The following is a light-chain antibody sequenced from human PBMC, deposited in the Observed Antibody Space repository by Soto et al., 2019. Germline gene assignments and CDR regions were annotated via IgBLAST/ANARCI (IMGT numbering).Light chain of an antibody. CDR2: AAS. CDR3: HQTDSIPET. Sequence: DIQMTQSPSSLSASVGDTVTITCRASQSISLFLNWYQQKPGKAPKLLIYAASSLQSGVPSRFSGNGSGTDFTLTISSLQPEDFATYYCHQTDSIPETFGQGTKVVIK. CDR1: QSISLF. J-gene: IGKJ1*01. V-gene: IGKV1-39*01.